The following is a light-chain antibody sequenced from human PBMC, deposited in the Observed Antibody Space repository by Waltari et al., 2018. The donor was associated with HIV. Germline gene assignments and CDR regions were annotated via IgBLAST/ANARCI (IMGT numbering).Light chain of an antibody. V-gene: IGLV3-21*02. CDR2: DDT. Sequence: SYMLTQPPSESVVPGQTARITCAGNNIGSKSVHWYRQKPGQAPVVVVYDDTDRPSGYPERIAGSNSGSTATLTIKRVEGGDEADYYCQLWDSTSDHVVVGGGTKLTV. J-gene: IGLJ3*02. CDR3: QLWDSTSDHVV. CDR1: NIGSKS.